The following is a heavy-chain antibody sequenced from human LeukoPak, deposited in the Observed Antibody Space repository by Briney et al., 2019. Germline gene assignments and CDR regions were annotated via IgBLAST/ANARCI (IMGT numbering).Heavy chain of an antibody. Sequence: GGSLRLSCAASGFTFSNAWMSWVRQAPGKGLEWVGRIKSNTDGGTTDYGAPVKGRFTISRDDSRDTLYLQMNSLKIEDTAVYFCGTGGGNYQFGYWGQGALVTVSS. V-gene: IGHV3-15*01. CDR2: IKSNTDGGTT. CDR1: GFTFSNAW. J-gene: IGHJ4*02. CDR3: GTGGGNYQFGY. D-gene: IGHD1-26*01.